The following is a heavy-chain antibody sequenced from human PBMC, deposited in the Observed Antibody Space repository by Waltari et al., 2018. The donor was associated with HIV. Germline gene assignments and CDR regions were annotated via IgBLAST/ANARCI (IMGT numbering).Heavy chain of an antibody. V-gene: IGHV3-9*01. J-gene: IGHJ4*02. Sequence: EVHLVESGGGLVQPGRSLRLSCAASGFTFDEYAMHWVRQGPGKGLDWVSGINWSGDNTAYADSLKGRFTISRDNAKNSLSLQMNSLRVEDTALYYCAKPPGSSSPGSWGQGTLVTVSS. D-gene: IGHD6-6*01. CDR2: INWSGDNT. CDR1: GFTFDEYA. CDR3: AKPPGSSSPGS.